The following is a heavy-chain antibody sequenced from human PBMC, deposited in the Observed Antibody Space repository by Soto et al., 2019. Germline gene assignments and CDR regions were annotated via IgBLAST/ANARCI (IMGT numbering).Heavy chain of an antibody. D-gene: IGHD3-10*01. CDR2: LYYTGRT. CDR1: GGSISSGTYY. J-gene: IGHJ5*02. Sequence: PSETLSLTCTVSGGSISSGTYYWGWIRQPPGKGPEWIGSLYYTGRTYYSPSLKSRVTISVDTSKNHFSLNLTSVTAADTAVYYCARRLARGVIGWFDPWGQGTLVTVSS. V-gene: IGHV4-39*02. CDR3: ARRLARGVIGWFDP.